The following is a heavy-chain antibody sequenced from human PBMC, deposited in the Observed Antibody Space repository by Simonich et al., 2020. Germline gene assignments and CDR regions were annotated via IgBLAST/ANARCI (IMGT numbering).Heavy chain of an antibody. D-gene: IGHD1-26*01. J-gene: IGHJ5*02. CDR1: GFTFSSYA. Sequence: EVQLLESGGGLVQPGGSLRLSCAASGFTFSSYAMSWVRQARGKGLEWVSAMRGGGASTYYADSVKGRFTISRDNSKNTLYLQMNSLRAEDTAVYYCAKDSSLVGATDWFDPWGQGTPVTVSS. CDR2: MRGGGAST. V-gene: IGHV3-23*01. CDR3: AKDSSLVGATDWFDP.